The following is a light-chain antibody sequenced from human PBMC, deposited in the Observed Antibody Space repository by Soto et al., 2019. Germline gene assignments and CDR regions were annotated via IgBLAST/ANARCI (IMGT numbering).Light chain of an antibody. CDR3: QIGDTDIAI. Sequence: QSVLTQSPSASASLGASVKLTCTLSSGLSGYGIAWHQQQPEKGPRYLMKVNSDGSHSKGDGIPDRFSGSSSGAERYLTISSLQSEDEADYYCQIGDTDIAIFGGGTKLTVL. CDR1: SGLSGYG. CDR2: VNSDGSH. J-gene: IGLJ2*01. V-gene: IGLV4-69*01.